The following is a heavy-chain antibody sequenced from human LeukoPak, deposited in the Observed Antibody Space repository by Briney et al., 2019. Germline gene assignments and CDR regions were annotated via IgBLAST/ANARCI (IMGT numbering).Heavy chain of an antibody. CDR3: ARTRKLRDGYNPMWFDP. CDR2: INTNAGNP. V-gene: IGHV7-4-1*02. CDR1: GGTFSSYA. Sequence: APVKVSCKASGGTFSSYAISWVRQAPGQGLEWMGWINTNAGNPTYAQGFTGRFVFSLDTSVSTAYLQISSLKAEDTAVYYCARTRKLRDGYNPMWFDPWGQGTLVTVSS. J-gene: IGHJ5*02. D-gene: IGHD5-24*01.